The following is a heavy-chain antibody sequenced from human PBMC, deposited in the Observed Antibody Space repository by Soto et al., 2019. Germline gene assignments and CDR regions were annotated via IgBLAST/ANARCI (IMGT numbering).Heavy chain of an antibody. CDR1: GFTFSSYA. J-gene: IGHJ4*02. V-gene: IGHV3-30-3*01. CDR2: ISYDGSNK. CDR3: ARPYSSGWYGDLDY. D-gene: IGHD6-19*01. Sequence: HPGGSLRLSCTASGFTFSSYAMHWVRQAPGKGLEWVAVISYDGSNKYYADSVKGRFTTSRDNSKNTMYLQMNSLRVEDTAVYYCARPYSSGWYGDLDYWGQGTLVTVSS.